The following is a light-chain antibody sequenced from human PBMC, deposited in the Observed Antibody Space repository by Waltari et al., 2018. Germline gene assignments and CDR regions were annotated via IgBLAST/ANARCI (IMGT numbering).Light chain of an antibody. CDR3: QQYNSYST. J-gene: IGKJ1*01. V-gene: IGKV1-5*03. Sequence: DIQMTQSPSTLSASVGDRVIITCRASQSINTWLAWYQQKPGKAPRVLIYRASSLEVGVPSRFSGSGSGTEFTLTIRGLQPDDFATYYCQQYNSYSTFGQGTRVEIK. CDR2: RAS. CDR1: QSINTW.